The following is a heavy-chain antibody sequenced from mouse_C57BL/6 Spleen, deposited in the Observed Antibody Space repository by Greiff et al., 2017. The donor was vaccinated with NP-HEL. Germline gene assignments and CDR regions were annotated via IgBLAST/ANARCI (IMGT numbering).Heavy chain of an antibody. J-gene: IGHJ2*01. CDR1: GYAFSSYW. Sequence: QVQLQQSGAELVKPGASVKISCKASGYAFSSYWMNWVKQRPGKGLEWIGQIYPGDGDTNYNGKFKGKATLTADKSSSTAYMQLSSLTSEDSAVYFCARDPTTVVAPYYFDYWGQGTTLTVSS. D-gene: IGHD1-1*01. CDR3: ARDPTTVVAPYYFDY. CDR2: IYPGDGDT. V-gene: IGHV1-80*01.